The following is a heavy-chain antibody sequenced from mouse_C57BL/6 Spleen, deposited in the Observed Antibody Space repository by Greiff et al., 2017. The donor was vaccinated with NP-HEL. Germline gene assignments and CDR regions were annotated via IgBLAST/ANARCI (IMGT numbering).Heavy chain of an antibody. J-gene: IGHJ2*01. V-gene: IGHV14-3*01. D-gene: IGHD2-3*01. CDR1: GFNIKNTY. Sequence: VQLQQSVAELVRPGASVKLSCTASGFNIKNTYMHWVKQRPEQGLEWIGRIDPANGNTKYAPKFQGKATITADTSSNTAYLQLSSLTSEDTAIYYCAGSFVYDGYHDYFDGWGQGTTLTVSS. CDR3: AGSFVYDGYHDYFDG. CDR2: IDPANGNT.